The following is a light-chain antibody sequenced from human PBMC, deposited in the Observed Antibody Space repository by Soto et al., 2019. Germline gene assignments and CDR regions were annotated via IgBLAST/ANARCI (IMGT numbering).Light chain of an antibody. CDR3: SSYVGTNSYV. J-gene: IGLJ1*01. CDR2: EVY. Sequence: QSALTQPPPAFGSPGPSVTLSCTGTSSDVGGYNYVSWYQHHPGKAPKLIIYEVYKRPSGVPDRFSGSKSGNTAALTVSGLQAEDEADYYCSSYVGTNSYVFGTGTKVTVL. V-gene: IGLV2-8*01. CDR1: SSDVGGYNY.